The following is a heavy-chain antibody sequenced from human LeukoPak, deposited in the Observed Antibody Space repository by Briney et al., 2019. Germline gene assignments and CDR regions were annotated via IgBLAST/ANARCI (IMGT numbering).Heavy chain of an antibody. D-gene: IGHD3-22*01. CDR3: ARVAYYYDSSGYLVDY. J-gene: IGHJ4*02. CDR2: ISAYNGNT. CDR1: GYTFTSYD. V-gene: IGHV1-18*01. Sequence: ASMKVSCKASGYTFTSYDINWVRQATGQGLEWMGWISAYNGNTNYAQKLQGRVTMTTDTSTSTAYMELRSLRSDDTAVYYCARVAYYYDSSGYLVDYWGQGTLVTVSS.